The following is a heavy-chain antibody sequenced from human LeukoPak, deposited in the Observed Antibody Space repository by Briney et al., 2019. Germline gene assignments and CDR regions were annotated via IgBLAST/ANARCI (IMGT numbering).Heavy chain of an antibody. CDR2: IYTSGST. CDR3: ARECEGIVVVPAAIYYYYYMDV. CDR1: GGSISSYY. V-gene: IGHV4-4*07. J-gene: IGHJ6*03. Sequence: SETLSLTCTVSGGSISSYYWSWIRQPAGKGLEWIGRIYTSGSTNYNPSLKSRVTISVDTSKNQFSLKLSSVTAADTAVYYCARECEGIVVVPAAIYYYYYMDVWGKGTTVTVSS. D-gene: IGHD2-2*01.